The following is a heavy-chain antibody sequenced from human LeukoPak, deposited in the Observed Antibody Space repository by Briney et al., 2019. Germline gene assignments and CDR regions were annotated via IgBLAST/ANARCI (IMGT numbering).Heavy chain of an antibody. CDR1: GFTFSSYG. Sequence: GGSLRLSRAASGFTFSSYGMHWVRQAPGKGLEWVAFIRYDGSNKYYADSVKGRFTISRDNSKNTLYLQMNSLRAEDTAVYYCAKDRIVVVPAALDYWGQGTLVTVSS. J-gene: IGHJ4*02. CDR3: AKDRIVVVPAALDY. V-gene: IGHV3-30*02. CDR2: IRYDGSNK. D-gene: IGHD2-2*01.